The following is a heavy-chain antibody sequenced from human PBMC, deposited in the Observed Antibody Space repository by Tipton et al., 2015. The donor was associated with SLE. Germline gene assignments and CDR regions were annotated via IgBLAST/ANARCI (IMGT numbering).Heavy chain of an antibody. D-gene: IGHD6-13*01. CDR1: GGSISSSSYY. J-gene: IGHJ3*02. CDR3: AREGYSSSVDAFDI. V-gene: IGHV4-39*07. CDR2: IYYSGST. Sequence: LRLSCTVSGGSISSSSYYWGWIRQPPGKGLEWIGSIYYSGSTYYNPSLKSRVTISVDTSKNQFSLKLSSVTAADTAVYYCAREGYSSSVDAFDIWGQGKMITVSS.